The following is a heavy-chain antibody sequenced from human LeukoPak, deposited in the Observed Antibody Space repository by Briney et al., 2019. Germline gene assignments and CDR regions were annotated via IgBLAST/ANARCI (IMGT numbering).Heavy chain of an antibody. D-gene: IGHD3-9*01. Sequence: PGGSLRLSCAASGFTFDDYAMHWVRQAPGKGLEGVSGISWNSGSIGYADSVKGRFTISRDNAKNSLYLQMNSLRAEDMALYYCAKGQRYFDWLFKFDYWGQGTLVTVSS. CDR1: GFTFDDYA. CDR3: AKGQRYFDWLFKFDY. CDR2: ISWNSGSI. J-gene: IGHJ4*02. V-gene: IGHV3-9*03.